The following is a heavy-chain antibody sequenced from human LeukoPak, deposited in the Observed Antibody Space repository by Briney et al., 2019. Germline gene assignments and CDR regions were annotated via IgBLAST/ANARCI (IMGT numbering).Heavy chain of an antibody. CDR3: ARGLNYCDTINNDAFDI. CDR2: ISPRSGGT. J-gene: IGHJ3*02. D-gene: IGHD2/OR15-2a*01. CDR1: GYTFIDYY. Sequence: ASVKVSCKASGYTFIDYYMHWVRQAPGQGPEWMGWISPRSGGTIYAQKFQGSVTMTRDTSITTYYMELSRLRFDDTAVYYCARGLNYCDTINNDAFDIWGQGTMVTVS. V-gene: IGHV1-2*02.